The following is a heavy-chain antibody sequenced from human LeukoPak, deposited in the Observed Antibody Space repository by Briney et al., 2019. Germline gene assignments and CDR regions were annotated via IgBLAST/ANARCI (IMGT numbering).Heavy chain of an antibody. J-gene: IGHJ6*03. CDR3: ARGAYDSSGYLDYYYYMDV. CDR2: IYTSGST. Sequence: PSETLSLTCTVSGGSISSYYWSWIRQPAGKGLEWIGRIYTSGSTNYNPSLKSRVTMSVDTSKNQFSLKLSSVTAADTAVYYCARGAYDSSGYLDYYYYMDVWGKGTTVTVSS. D-gene: IGHD3-22*01. V-gene: IGHV4-4*07. CDR1: GGSISSYY.